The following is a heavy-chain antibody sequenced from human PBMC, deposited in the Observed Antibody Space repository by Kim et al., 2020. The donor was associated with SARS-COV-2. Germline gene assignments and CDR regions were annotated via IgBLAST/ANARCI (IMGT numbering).Heavy chain of an antibody. CDR3: ARGTKGGYYYGMDV. Sequence: GGSLRLSCAASGFTFSSYAMHWVRQAPGKGLEWVAVISYDGSNKYYADSVKGRFTISRDNSKNTLYLQMNSLRAEDTAVYYCARGTKGGYYYGMDVWGQGTTVTVSS. V-gene: IGHV3-30-3*01. D-gene: IGHD2-8*01. CDR1: GFTFSSYA. CDR2: ISYDGSNK. J-gene: IGHJ6*02.